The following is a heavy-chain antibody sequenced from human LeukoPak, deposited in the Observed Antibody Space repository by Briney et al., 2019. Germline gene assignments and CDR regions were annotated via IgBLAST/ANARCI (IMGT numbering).Heavy chain of an antibody. D-gene: IGHD6-6*01. J-gene: IGHJ4*02. Sequence: NPSQTLSLTCTVSGGSISSGDYYWSWIRQPPGKGLEWIGYIYYSGSTYYNPSLKSRVTISVDTSKNQFSLKLSSVTAADTAVYYCANKEYSSSSPFDYWDQGTLVTVSS. CDR3: ANKEYSSSSPFDY. V-gene: IGHV4-30-4*08. CDR1: GGSISSGDYY. CDR2: IYYSGST.